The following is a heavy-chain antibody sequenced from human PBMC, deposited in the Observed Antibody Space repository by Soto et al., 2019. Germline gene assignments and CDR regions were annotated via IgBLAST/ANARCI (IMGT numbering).Heavy chain of an antibody. D-gene: IGHD2-15*01. CDR3: ARDRGKVVVVAAGYYFDY. J-gene: IGHJ4*02. CDR1: GCTFTRYS. Sequence: GGSLRLSCAASGCTFTRYSMNWVRQAPGKGLEWVSSISSTTNYIYYGDSMKGRFTISRDNAKNSLYLQMNSLRAEDTAVYYCARDRGKVVVVAAGYYFDYWGQGTLVTVSS. V-gene: IGHV3-21*06. CDR2: ISSTTNYI.